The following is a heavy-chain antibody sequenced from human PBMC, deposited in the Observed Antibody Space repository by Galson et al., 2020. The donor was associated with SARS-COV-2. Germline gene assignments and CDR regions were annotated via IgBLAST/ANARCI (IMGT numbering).Heavy chain of an antibody. CDR1: GFTFSSYA. CDR2: ISYDGSNK. J-gene: IGHJ5*02. CDR3: ARPYSGSYYSWFDP. D-gene: IGHD1-26*01. V-gene: IGHV3-30*01. Sequence: GGSLTLSCAASGFTFSSYAMHWVRQAPGKGLEWVAVISYDGSNKYYADSVKGRFTISRDNSKNTLYLQMNSLRAEDTAVYYCARPYSGSYYSWFDPWGHGTLGTVSS.